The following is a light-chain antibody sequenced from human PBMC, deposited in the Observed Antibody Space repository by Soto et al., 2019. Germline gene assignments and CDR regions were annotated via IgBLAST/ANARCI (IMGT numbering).Light chain of an antibody. J-gene: IGKJ1*01. CDR2: GVS. CDR1: QSVTIN. CDR3: QEYGFSHGR. Sequence: IGMTQSAVAVSVTPGERATLSCRASQSVTINVGWYHQKPGQAPRLLIYGVSTRATGISDRFTGSGSGTDFTLTIISLEPEDFTRYCCQEYGFSHGRSAQGAKLDI. V-gene: IGKV3D-15*01.